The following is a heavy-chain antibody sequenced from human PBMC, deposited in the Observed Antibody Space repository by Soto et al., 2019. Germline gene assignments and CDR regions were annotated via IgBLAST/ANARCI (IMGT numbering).Heavy chain of an antibody. CDR1: GFTFSSYA. V-gene: IGHV3-23*01. Sequence: EVQLLESGGGLVQPGGSLRLSCAASGFTFSSYAMSWVRQAPGKGLEWVSAISGSGGSTYYADSVKGRFTISRDNSKNTLYLQMNSLRAEDTAVYYCAKEGPITIFGVVNPGTFDYWGQGTLVTVSS. CDR2: ISGSGGST. D-gene: IGHD3-3*01. CDR3: AKEGPITIFGVVNPGTFDY. J-gene: IGHJ4*02.